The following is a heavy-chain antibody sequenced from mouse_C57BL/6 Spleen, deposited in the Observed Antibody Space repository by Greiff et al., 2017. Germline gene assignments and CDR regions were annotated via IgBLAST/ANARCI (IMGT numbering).Heavy chain of an antibody. Sequence: QVQLQQSGAELVKPGASVKISCKASGYAFSSYWMNWVKQRPGKGLEWIGQIYTGAGGTNYKGQFKGKATLTADKSYSTAYMQLSSLTSEDSAVYFCASSPTTVVPYWGQGTTLTVSS. D-gene: IGHD1-1*01. CDR2: IYTGAGGT. CDR1: GYAFSSYW. V-gene: IGHV1-80*01. CDR3: ASSPTTVVPY. J-gene: IGHJ2*01.